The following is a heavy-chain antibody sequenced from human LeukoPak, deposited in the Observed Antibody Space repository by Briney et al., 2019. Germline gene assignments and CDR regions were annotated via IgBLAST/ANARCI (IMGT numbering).Heavy chain of an antibody. CDR2: IYTTGRT. CDR3: AGAGYTISSYRFDY. V-gene: IGHV4-4*07. D-gene: IGHD3-16*02. Sequence: PSETLSLTCSVSGGSISSYWWSWIRQPAGKGLEFIGRIYTTGRTNYNPSLKSRVSMSVDTSKNKFSLELRSVTAADTAVYFCAGAGYTISSYRFDYWGQGALVTVSS. J-gene: IGHJ4*02. CDR1: GGSISSYW.